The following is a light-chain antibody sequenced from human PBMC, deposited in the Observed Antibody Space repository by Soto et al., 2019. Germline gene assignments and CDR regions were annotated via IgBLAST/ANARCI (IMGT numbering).Light chain of an antibody. CDR3: QSYDSSLSGYV. Sequence: QSVLTQPPSVSGAPGQRVTISCTGTSSNIGAGYDVHWYHQHPGTAPKLLIYANRNRPSGVPHRFSGSKSGTSASLAITGLQAQDEAEYYCQSYDSSLSGYVFAPGTKLTVL. V-gene: IGLV1-40*01. CDR1: SSNIGAGYD. J-gene: IGLJ1*01. CDR2: ANR.